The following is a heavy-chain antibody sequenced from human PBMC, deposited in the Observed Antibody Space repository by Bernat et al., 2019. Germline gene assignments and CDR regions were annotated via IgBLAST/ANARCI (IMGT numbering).Heavy chain of an antibody. CDR2: IYNGGNT. Sequence: EVQLVESGGGLVQPGGSLRLSCAASGFTVSSNYMSWVRQAPGKGLEWVSIIYNGGNTYYADSVKGRFTISRDNSKNTLYLQMNSLRAEDTAVYYCARVPYYDGTTYYRTAFDIWGQGTMVTVS. D-gene: IGHD3-22*01. CDR1: GFTVSSNY. V-gene: IGHV3-66*01. CDR3: ARVPYYDGTTYYRTAFDI. J-gene: IGHJ3*02.